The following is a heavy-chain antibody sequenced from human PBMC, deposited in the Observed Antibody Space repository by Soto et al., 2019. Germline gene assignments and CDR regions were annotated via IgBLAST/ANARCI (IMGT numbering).Heavy chain of an antibody. Sequence: QVQLQQWGAGLLKPSETLFLNCAVNGGSLSGYYWSWIRQPPGKGLEWIGEIKDGGRTNYSPTLKSRATLSSDTSNHQFALRLYAVTAADTGVYYCARGQEGVVATHWDQGTLVTVSS. CDR3: ARGQEGVVATH. CDR1: GGSLSGYY. V-gene: IGHV4-34*01. D-gene: IGHD5-12*01. CDR2: IKDGGRT. J-gene: IGHJ4*02.